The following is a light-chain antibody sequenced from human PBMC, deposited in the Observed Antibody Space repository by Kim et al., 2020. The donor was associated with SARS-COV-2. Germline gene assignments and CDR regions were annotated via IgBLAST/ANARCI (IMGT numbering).Light chain of an antibody. CDR2: KTS. CDR3: QQYKNFPLT. J-gene: IGKJ5*01. Sequence: DIQMTQSPSTLSASVGDRVTITCRASQSFSSWLAWYQEKPGKVPKLLIYKTSILESGVPSRFSGSGSGTEFTLTISSLQPDEFAAYYSQQYKNFPLTLGKGTRLEIK. CDR1: QSFSSW. V-gene: IGKV1-5*03.